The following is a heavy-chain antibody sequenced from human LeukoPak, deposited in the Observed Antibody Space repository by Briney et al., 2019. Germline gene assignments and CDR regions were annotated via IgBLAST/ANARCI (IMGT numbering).Heavy chain of an antibody. Sequence: GASVKVSCKASGYTFTSYYMHWVRQAPGQGLEWMGIINPSGGSTSYAQKFQGRVTMTRDTSISTAYMELSGLRSNDTAVYYCARAGLPIYYYYMDVWGKGTTVTVSS. V-gene: IGHV1-46*01. CDR1: GYTFTSYY. D-gene: IGHD5-18*01. CDR2: INPSGGST. J-gene: IGHJ6*03. CDR3: ARAGLPIYYYYMDV.